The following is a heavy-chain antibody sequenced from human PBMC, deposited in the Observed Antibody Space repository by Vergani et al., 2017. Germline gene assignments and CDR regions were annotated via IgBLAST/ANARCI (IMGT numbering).Heavy chain of an antibody. Sequence: EVQLVQSGAEVKKPGESLKISCKGSGYSFTSYWIGWVRQMPGKGLEWMGIIYPGDSDIRYSPSFQGQVTISADKSISTAYLQWSSLKASDTAMYYCARWRYCSGGSCYGTEYFQHWGQGTLVTVSS. CDR1: GYSFTSYW. D-gene: IGHD2-15*01. J-gene: IGHJ1*01. CDR3: ARWRYCSGGSCYGTEYFQH. V-gene: IGHV5-51*01. CDR2: IYPGDSDI.